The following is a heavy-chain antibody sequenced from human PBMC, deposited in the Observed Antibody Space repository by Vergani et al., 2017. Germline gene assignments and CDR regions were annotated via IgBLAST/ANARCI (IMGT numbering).Heavy chain of an antibody. J-gene: IGHJ5*02. Sequence: QVQLVQSGAEVKKPGSSVKVSCKASGGTFSSYAISWVRQAPGQGLEWMGGIIPIFGTANYAQKFQGRVTITADESTSTAYMELSSLRSEDTAVYYCARDLGGYSGYGENLFAPWGQGSLVTVPS. D-gene: IGHD5-12*01. CDR2: IIPIFGTA. V-gene: IGHV1-69*12. CDR1: GGTFSSYA. CDR3: ARDLGGYSGYGENLFAP.